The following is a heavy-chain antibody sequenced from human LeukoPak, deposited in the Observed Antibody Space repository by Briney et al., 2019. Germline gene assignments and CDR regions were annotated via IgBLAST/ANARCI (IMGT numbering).Heavy chain of an antibody. Sequence: PSETLSLTCGVSGGSFSGYYWTWVRQPPGKGLEWIGEILHDGSSDYRPFLRGRVTMSVDTSKNQVSLKVTSVTAADTGVYYCARGRYYFDSSGYDYWGQGSLVIVSS. CDR3: ARGRYYFDSSGYDY. J-gene: IGHJ4*02. D-gene: IGHD3-22*01. V-gene: IGHV4-34*01. CDR1: GGSFSGYY. CDR2: ILHDGSS.